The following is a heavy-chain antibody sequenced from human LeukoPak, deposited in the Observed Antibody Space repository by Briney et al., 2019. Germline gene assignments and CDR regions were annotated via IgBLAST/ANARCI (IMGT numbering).Heavy chain of an antibody. Sequence: SETLSLTCAVYGGSFSGYYGSWIRQPPGKGLEWIGEINHSGSTNYNPSLKSRVTISVDTSKNQFSLKLSSVTAADTAVYYCARGIAAADLDYYYYMDVWGKGTTVTISS. CDR2: INHSGST. CDR3: ARGIAAADLDYYYYMDV. D-gene: IGHD6-13*01. V-gene: IGHV4-34*01. J-gene: IGHJ6*03. CDR1: GGSFSGYY.